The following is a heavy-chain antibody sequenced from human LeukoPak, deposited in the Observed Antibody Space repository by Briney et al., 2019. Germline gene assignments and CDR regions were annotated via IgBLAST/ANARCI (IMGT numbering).Heavy chain of an antibody. Sequence: GGSLRLSCAASGFTFSSYWMTWVRQAPGKGLEWVANIKQDGSEKYYVDSVKGRFTIFRDNAQNSLYLQMNSLRAEDTAVYYCARGRGGYSSSWLDYWGQGSLVTVSS. CDR1: GFTFSSYW. D-gene: IGHD6-13*01. V-gene: IGHV3-7*01. CDR2: IKQDGSEK. CDR3: ARGRGGYSSSWLDY. J-gene: IGHJ4*02.